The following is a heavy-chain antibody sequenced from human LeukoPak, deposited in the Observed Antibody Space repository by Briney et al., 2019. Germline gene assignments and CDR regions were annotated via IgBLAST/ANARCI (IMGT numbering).Heavy chain of an antibody. Sequence: GASVKVSCKASGYTFTSYGISGVRQATGQGGQGVGWISAFNGNTNYAQKLLGRVTMTTDPSTSTAYMELRILRSDDTAVYYCARWVRGVIITPKRDYYYYMDVWGKGTTVTISS. CDR3: ARWVRGVIITPKRDYYYYMDV. D-gene: IGHD3-10*01. J-gene: IGHJ6*03. V-gene: IGHV1-18*01. CDR1: GYTFTSYG. CDR2: ISAFNGNT.